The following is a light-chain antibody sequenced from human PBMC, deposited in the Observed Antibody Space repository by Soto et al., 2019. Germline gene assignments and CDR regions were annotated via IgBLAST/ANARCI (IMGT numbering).Light chain of an antibody. Sequence: EIVMTQSPATLSVSPGERATLSCGASQSVSSNLAWYQQKPGQAPRLLIYGASTRATGIPARFSGSGSGTEFTITISSLQSEDFAVYYCQQYNNWPYTFGQGTKLEIK. CDR1: QSVSSN. V-gene: IGKV3-15*01. CDR3: QQYNNWPYT. J-gene: IGKJ2*01. CDR2: GAS.